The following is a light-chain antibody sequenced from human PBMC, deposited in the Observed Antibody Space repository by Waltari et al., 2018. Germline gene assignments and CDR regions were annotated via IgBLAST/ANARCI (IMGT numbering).Light chain of an antibody. CDR1: LSNIGKNY. V-gene: IGLV1-51*02. CDR3: GTWDSSLSGAV. CDR2: EDS. J-gene: IGLJ7*01. Sequence: QSVLTQPPSVSAAPGKRVTLSCAGGLSNIGKNYVSWYRQFPGTAPKLLIYEDSERPSGVPGRFSGSKSGTSATLDITGLQAGDEADYYCGTWDSSLSGAVFGGGTHLTVL.